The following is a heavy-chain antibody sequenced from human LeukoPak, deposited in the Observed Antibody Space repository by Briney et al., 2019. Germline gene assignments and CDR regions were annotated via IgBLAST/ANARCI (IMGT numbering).Heavy chain of an antibody. V-gene: IGHV4-59*01. J-gene: IGHJ4*02. CDR1: GGSISGYY. CDR2: IHNSGST. CDR3: VREGYDSSGYYLDS. D-gene: IGHD3-22*01. Sequence: LETLSLTCTVSGGSISGYYWSWFRQPPGKGLEWFGWIHNSGSTENNPSLKSRVTMSVDTSKNQISLRLYSVTAADTAVYYCVREGYDSSGYYLDSWGQGTLVTVSS.